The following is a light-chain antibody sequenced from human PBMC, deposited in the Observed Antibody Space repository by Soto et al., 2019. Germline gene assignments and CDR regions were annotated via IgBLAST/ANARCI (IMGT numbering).Light chain of an antibody. CDR3: QQYGNSPWT. J-gene: IGKJ1*01. CDR1: QSISNSY. Sequence: EIVLTQSPGTLSLSPGEGATLSCRATQSISNSYLAWYQQKPGQAPRLFIYGASSRATGIPDRFSGSGSGTDFTLTISRLEPEDFAVYYCQQYGNSPWTFGQGTKVEIK. V-gene: IGKV3-20*01. CDR2: GAS.